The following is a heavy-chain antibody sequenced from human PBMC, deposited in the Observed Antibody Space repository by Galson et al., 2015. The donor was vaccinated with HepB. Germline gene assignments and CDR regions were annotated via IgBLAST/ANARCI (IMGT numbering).Heavy chain of an antibody. V-gene: IGHV3-30*04. CDR1: GFTFSSYA. CDR3: ARDGHPGSGYRLFYYYYGMDV. Sequence: SLRLSCAASGFTFSSYAMHWVRQAPGKGLEWVAVISYDGSNKYYADYVKGRFTISRDNSKNTLYLQMNSLRAEDTAVYYCARDGHPGSGYRLFYYYYGMDVWGQGTTVTVSS. D-gene: IGHD3-3*01. J-gene: IGHJ6*02. CDR2: ISYDGSNK.